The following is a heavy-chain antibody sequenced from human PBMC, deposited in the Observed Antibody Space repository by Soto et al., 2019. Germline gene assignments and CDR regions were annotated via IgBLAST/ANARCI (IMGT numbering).Heavy chain of an antibody. CDR1: GFTFDDYA. CDR3: AKVYYYDSSGGYYFDH. J-gene: IGHJ4*02. Sequence: AGGSLRLSCAASGFTFDDYAMHWVRQAPGKGLEWVSGISWNSGSIGYADSVKGRFTISRDNAKNSLYLQMNSLRAEDTALYYCAKVYYYDSSGGYYFDHWGQGTLVTVSS. V-gene: IGHV3-9*01. CDR2: ISWNSGSI. D-gene: IGHD3-22*01.